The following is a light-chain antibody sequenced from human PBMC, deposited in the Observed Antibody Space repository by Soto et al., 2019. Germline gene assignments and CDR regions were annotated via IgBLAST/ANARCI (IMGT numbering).Light chain of an antibody. V-gene: IGKV3-20*01. CDR1: QSVSSSY. J-gene: IGKJ2*01. Sequence: EIVLTQSPGTLSLSPGERATLSCRASQSVSSSYLAWYQQKPGQAPRLLIYGASSRATGIPDRFSGSWSGTDFTLTISRLEPEDFAVYYWQQYGSSPMYTFGQGTKLEIK. CDR3: QQYGSSPMYT. CDR2: GAS.